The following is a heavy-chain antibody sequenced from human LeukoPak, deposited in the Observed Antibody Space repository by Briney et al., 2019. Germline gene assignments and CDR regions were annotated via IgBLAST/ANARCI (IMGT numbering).Heavy chain of an antibody. CDR2: IYYSGST. CDR1: GGSISSYY. V-gene: IGHV4-59*01. J-gene: IGHJ6*02. CDR3: ARDNPTLAAAGYPSYYGMDV. D-gene: IGHD6-13*01. Sequence: PSETLSLTCTVSGGSISSYYWSWIRQPPGKGLEWIGYIYYSGSTNYNPSLKSRVTISVDTSKNQFSLKLSSVTAADTAVYYCARDNPTLAAAGYPSYYGMDVWGQGTTVTVSS.